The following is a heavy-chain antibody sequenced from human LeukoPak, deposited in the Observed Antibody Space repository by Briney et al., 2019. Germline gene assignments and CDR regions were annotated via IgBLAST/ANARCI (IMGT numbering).Heavy chain of an antibody. J-gene: IGHJ3*02. D-gene: IGHD5-18*01. CDR1: GGPISSYY. CDR3: ARRGYSYGQPHAFDI. CDR2: IYYSGST. Sequence: SETLSLTCTVSGGPISSYYWSWIRQPPGKGLEWIGYIYYSGSTNYNPSLKSRVTISVDTSKNQFSLKLSSVTAADTAVYYCARRGYSYGQPHAFDIWGQGTMVTVSS. V-gene: IGHV4-59*08.